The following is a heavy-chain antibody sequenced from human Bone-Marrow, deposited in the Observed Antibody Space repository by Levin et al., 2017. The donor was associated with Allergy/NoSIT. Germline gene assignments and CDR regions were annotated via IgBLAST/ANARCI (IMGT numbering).Heavy chain of an antibody. D-gene: IGHD3-16*01. CDR2: ISPDGNQK. CDR1: GFAFSDFW. V-gene: IGHV3-7*01. Sequence: GESLKISCEASGFAFSDFWMTWVRQSPGKGLEWVVNISPDGNQKDYADSVRGRFTASRDNAKKSLSLQMDSLRATDTATYYCAVGAHFWGQGTLVTVSS. J-gene: IGHJ4*02. CDR3: AVGAHF.